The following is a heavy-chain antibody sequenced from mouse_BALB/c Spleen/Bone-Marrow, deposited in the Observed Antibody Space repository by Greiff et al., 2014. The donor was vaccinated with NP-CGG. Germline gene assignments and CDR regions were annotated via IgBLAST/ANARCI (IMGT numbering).Heavy chain of an antibody. Sequence: EVKLMESGGGLVQPGGSRKLSCAASGFTFSSFGMHWVRQAPEKGLEWVAYISSGSSTIYYADTVKGRFTISRDNPKNTLFLQMTSLRSEDTAMYYCVAITTVVARYAMAYWGQGTSVTVSA. J-gene: IGHJ4*01. CDR1: GFTFSSFG. D-gene: IGHD1-1*01. CDR3: VAITTVVARYAMAY. V-gene: IGHV5-17*02. CDR2: ISSGSSTI.